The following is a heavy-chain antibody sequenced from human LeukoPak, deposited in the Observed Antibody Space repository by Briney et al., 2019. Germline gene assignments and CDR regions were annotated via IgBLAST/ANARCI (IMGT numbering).Heavy chain of an antibody. CDR3: AYYYGPGSYYSLFDY. CDR2: IRYDGSNK. D-gene: IGHD3-10*01. Sequence: GGSLRLSCAASGFTFSSYGMHWVRQAPGKGLEWVAFIRYDGSNKYYADSVKGRFTISRDNSKNTLYLQMNSLRAEDTAVYYCAYYYGPGSYYSLFDYWGQGTLVTVSS. CDR1: GFTFSSYG. J-gene: IGHJ4*02. V-gene: IGHV3-30*02.